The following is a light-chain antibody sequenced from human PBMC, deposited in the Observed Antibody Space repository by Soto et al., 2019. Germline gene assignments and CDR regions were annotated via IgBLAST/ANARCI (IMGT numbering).Light chain of an antibody. J-gene: IGLJ7*01. CDR1: SSDVGSYNL. Sequence: SVLTQPASVSGSPGQSITISCTGTSSDVGSYNLVSWYQQHPGKAPKLMIYEVSKRPSRVSNRFSGSKSDNTASLTISGLQAEDEADYFCCSYAGSSTFVFGRGTQLTVL. CDR3: CSYAGSSTFV. CDR2: EVS. V-gene: IGLV2-23*02.